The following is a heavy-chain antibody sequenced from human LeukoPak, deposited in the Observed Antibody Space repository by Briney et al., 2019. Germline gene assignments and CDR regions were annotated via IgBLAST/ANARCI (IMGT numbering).Heavy chain of an antibody. D-gene: IGHD6-13*01. V-gene: IGHV4-4*07. J-gene: IGHJ6*03. CDR3: ARGLGEQLVNYYYYMDV. Sequence: SETLSLTCTVSGGSISSYYWSWIRQPAGKGLEWIGRIYTSGSTNYNPSLKSRVTMSVDTSKNQFSLKLSSVTAADTAVYYCARGLGEQLVNYYYYMDVWGKGTMVTVSS. CDR2: IYTSGST. CDR1: GGSISSYY.